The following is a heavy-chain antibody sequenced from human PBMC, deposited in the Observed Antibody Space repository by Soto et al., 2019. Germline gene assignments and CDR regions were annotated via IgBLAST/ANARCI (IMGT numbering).Heavy chain of an antibody. J-gene: IGHJ4*02. CDR3: AAAGGYYDFWSGYYGPRYYFDY. CDR1: GFTFTSSA. V-gene: IGHV1-58*01. Sequence: SVKVSCKASGFTFTSSAVQWVRQARGQRLEWIGWIVVGSGNTNYAQKFQERVTITRDMSTSTAYMELSSLRSEDTAVYYCAAAGGYYDFWSGYYGPRYYFDYWGQGTLVTVS. D-gene: IGHD3-3*01. CDR2: IVVGSGNT.